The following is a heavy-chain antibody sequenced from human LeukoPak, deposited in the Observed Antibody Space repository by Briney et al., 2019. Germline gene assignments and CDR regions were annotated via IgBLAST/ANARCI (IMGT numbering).Heavy chain of an antibody. V-gene: IGHV4-61*10. CDR3: ARRRGYSSGLFDH. D-gene: IGHD6-19*01. CDR1: GGSISSGSYY. Sequence: PSETLSLTWTVSGGSISSGSYYWSWIRQPAGKGLEWIGYIYYSGSTNYNPSLKSRVTISVDTSKNQFSLKLSSVTAADTAVYYCARRRGYSSGLFDHWGQGTLVTVSS. J-gene: IGHJ4*02. CDR2: IYYSGST.